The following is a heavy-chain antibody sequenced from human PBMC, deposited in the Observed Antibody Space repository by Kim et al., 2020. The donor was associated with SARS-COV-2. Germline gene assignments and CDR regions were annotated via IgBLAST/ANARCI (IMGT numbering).Heavy chain of an antibody. Sequence: GGSLRLSCAASGFTFSNAWMSWVRQAPGKGLEWVGHIKSKTDGGTTDYAAPVKGRFTISRDDSKNTLYLQMNSLKTEDTAVYYCTTGHGGYDFWSGYYEHYYYGMDVWGQGTTVTVSS. J-gene: IGHJ6*02. CDR2: IKSKTDGGTT. CDR1: GFTFSNAW. CDR3: TTGHGGYDFWSGYYEHYYYGMDV. D-gene: IGHD3-3*01. V-gene: IGHV3-15*01.